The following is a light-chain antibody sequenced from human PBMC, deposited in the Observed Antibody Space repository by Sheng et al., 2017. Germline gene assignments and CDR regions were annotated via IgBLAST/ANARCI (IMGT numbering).Light chain of an antibody. J-gene: IGKJ5*01. V-gene: IGKV3-11*01. Sequence: EIVLTQSPDTLSLSPGERATLSCRASQSVRSYLAWYQQKPGRVPRLLIYDTSNRVTGIPARFSGSGSGTDFTLTISSLEPEDFAVYYCQQRNSWPPSITFGQGTRLEIK. CDR3: QQRNSWPPSIT. CDR1: QSVRSY. CDR2: DTS.